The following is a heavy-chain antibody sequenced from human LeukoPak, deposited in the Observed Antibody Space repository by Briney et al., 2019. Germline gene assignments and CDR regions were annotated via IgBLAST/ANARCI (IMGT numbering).Heavy chain of an antibody. CDR1: GFTVSSNY. J-gene: IGHJ6*03. V-gene: IGHV3-53*01. CDR2: IYSSGDT. Sequence: GGSLRLSCAASGFTVSSNYMSWVRQAPGNGLEWVSLIYSSGDTYYADSVKGRFTISRDNAKNSLYLQMNSLRAEDTAVYYCARDWVTTTGLKYYYYMDVWGKGTTVTVSS. CDR3: ARDWVTTTGLKYYYYMDV. D-gene: IGHD1-1*01.